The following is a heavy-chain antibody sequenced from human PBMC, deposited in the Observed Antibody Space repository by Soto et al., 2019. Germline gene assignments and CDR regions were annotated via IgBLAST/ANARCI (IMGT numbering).Heavy chain of an antibody. CDR2: IDPSGGIT. CDR3: SRDVIGHYNYATLGYYFDH. CDR1: GYSFTNFH. D-gene: IGHD3-10*01. V-gene: IGHV1-46*01. J-gene: IGHJ4*02. Sequence: QVQLSQFGAEVKKPGASVKVSCKASGYSFTNFHIHWVRQSPGQGLEWMGMIDPSGGITRDAQRLQGRITMHRYASMSTVYMELRSLTSEDTAVYYCSRDVIGHYNYATLGYYFDHWGQGTLVTVAS.